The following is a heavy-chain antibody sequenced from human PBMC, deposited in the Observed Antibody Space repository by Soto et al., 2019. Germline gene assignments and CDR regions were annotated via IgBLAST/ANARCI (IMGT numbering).Heavy chain of an antibody. D-gene: IGHD3-22*01. V-gene: IGHV3-15*01. J-gene: IGHJ6*03. Sequence: EVQLVESGGGLVKPGGSLRLSCAPSGFTFSRAWMSWVRQAPGKGLEWLGRIKSTTDGGTIDYAAPVKCRVTTSTDDSQNTLYLQMNSMTVEDTAGYYCSIHSYKVARSAVVPCDYMDFWGKGTRVNASS. CDR3: SIHSYKVARSAVVPCDYMDF. CDR1: GFTFSRAW. CDR2: IKSTTDGGTI.